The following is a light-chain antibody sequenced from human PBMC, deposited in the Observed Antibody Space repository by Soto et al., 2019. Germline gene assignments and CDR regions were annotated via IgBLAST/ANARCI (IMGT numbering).Light chain of an antibody. CDR1: QSVSSQ. CDR3: QQRSDWPLT. V-gene: IGKV3-11*01. J-gene: IGKJ4*01. CDR2: EAS. Sequence: EIVLTQSPATLSLSPGERATLSCRASQSVSSQLAWYQQKPGQAPRLLIYEASNRATGIPARFSGSGSGTDFTPTISSLDPEDFALYYCQQRSDWPLTFGGGTQVEIK.